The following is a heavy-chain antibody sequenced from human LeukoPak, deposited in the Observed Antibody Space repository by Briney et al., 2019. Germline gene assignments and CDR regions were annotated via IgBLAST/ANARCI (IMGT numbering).Heavy chain of an antibody. CDR2: IYYNGST. V-gene: IGHV4-59*01. CDR3: ARGGGSDAFDI. D-gene: IGHD3-16*01. J-gene: IGHJ3*02. Sequence: SETLSLTCTVSGGSISSYYWSWIRQPPGKGLEWIGYIYYNGSTNYNPSLKSRVTISVDTSKNQFSLKLSSVTAADTAVYYCARGGGSDAFDIWGQGTMVTVSS. CDR1: GGSISSYY.